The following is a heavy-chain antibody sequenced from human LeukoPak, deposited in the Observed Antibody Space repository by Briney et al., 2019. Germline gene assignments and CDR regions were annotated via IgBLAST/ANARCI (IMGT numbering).Heavy chain of an antibody. CDR1: GGSISSSSYY. V-gene: IGHV4-39*01. J-gene: IGHJ5*02. CDR3: ARGLRVKNWFDP. Sequence: SETLSLTCTVSGGSISSSSYYWGWIRQPTAKGLEWIGNIYYSGSPYYNPSLKSRVTISVDTSKNQFSLKLSAVTAADTAVYYCARGLRVKNWFDPWGQGTLVTVSS. D-gene: IGHD2-21*02. CDR2: IYYSGSP.